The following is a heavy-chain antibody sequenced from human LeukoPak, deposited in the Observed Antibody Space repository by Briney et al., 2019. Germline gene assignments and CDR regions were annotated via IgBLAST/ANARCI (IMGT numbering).Heavy chain of an antibody. CDR2: IYSGGST. CDR1: EFSVGSNY. J-gene: IGHJ6*03. D-gene: IGHD1-26*01. CDR3: ASWDLYYYYMDV. V-gene: IGHV3-66*01. Sequence: GGSLRLSCAASEFSVGSNYMTWVRQAPGKGLEWVSLIYSGGSTYYADSVKGRFTTSRDNSKNTLYLQMNSLRAEDTAVYYCASWDLYYYYMDVWGKGTTVTISS.